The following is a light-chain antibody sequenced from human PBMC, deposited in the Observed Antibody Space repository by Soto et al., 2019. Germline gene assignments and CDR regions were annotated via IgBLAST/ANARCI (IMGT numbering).Light chain of an antibody. CDR2: DAS. J-gene: IGKJ2*01. CDR3: QQRSNWPPYT. V-gene: IGKV3-11*01. Sequence: EIVLTQSPATLSLSPGERATLSCRASQSVSSYLAWYQQKPGQAPRLLIYDASNRATGIPARFSGSGSGTEFTLTTSSLEPEDFAVYYCQQRSNWPPYTFGQGTKLEIK. CDR1: QSVSSY.